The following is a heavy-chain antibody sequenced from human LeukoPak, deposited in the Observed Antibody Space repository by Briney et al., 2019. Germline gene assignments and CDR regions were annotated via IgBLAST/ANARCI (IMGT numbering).Heavy chain of an antibody. CDR3: ARRRVIASLSNWFDP. V-gene: IGHV4-39*01. CDR2: IYYSGST. J-gene: IGHJ5*02. CDR1: GGSISSSSYY. D-gene: IGHD6-13*01. Sequence: PSETLSLTCTVSGGSISSSSYYWGWTRQPPGKGLEWIGSIYYSGSTYYNPSLKSRVTISVDTSKNQFSLKLSSVTAADTAVYYCARRRVIASLSNWFDPWGQGTLVTVSS.